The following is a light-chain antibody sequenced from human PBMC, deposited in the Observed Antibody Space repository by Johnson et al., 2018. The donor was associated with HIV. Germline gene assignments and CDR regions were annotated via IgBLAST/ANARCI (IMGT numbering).Light chain of an antibody. CDR2: ENN. J-gene: IGLJ1*01. V-gene: IGLV1-51*02. CDR3: GTWDSSLRGFG. CDR1: TSNVGINF. Sequence: QAVLTQPPSVSAAPGQDVIISCSGSTSNVGINFVSWYQQFPGRAPTLLIYENNKRPSAIPDRFSGSKSGTSALLGITGLQTGDEADYYCGTWDSSLRGFGFGLATKVTVL.